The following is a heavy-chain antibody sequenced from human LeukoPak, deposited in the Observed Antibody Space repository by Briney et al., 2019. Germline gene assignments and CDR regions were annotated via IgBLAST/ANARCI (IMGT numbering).Heavy chain of an antibody. CDR2: ISSSSSTI. CDR3: ARRRAAAAGKVYGMDV. J-gene: IGHJ6*02. Sequence: GGSLRLSCAASGFTFSSYSMNWVRQAPGKGLEWVSYISSSSSTIYYADSVKGRFTISRDNSKNTLYLQMNSLRAEDTAVYYCARRRAAAAGKVYGMDVWGQGTTVTVSS. V-gene: IGHV3-48*01. D-gene: IGHD6-13*01. CDR1: GFTFSSYS.